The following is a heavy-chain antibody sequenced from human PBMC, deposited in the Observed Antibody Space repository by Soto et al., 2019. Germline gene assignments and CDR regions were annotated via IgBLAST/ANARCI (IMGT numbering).Heavy chain of an antibody. V-gene: IGHV4-39*07. CDR2: IYHSGST. Sequence: SETLSLTCTVSGGSISSSNYYWGWIRQPPGKGLEWIGSIYHSGSTYYNPSLKRRVTISVDRSKNQFSLKLSSVTAADTAAYYCARVTRQQLVAGYFDYWGQGTLVTV. CDR3: ARVTRQQLVAGYFDY. D-gene: IGHD6-13*01. J-gene: IGHJ4*02. CDR1: GGSISSSNYY.